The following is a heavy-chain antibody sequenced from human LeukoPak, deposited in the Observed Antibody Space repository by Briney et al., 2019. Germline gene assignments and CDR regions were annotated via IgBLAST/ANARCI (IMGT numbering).Heavy chain of an antibody. D-gene: IGHD7-27*01. V-gene: IGHV1-8*01. CDR2: MPPHCGTT. CDR3: ARAPRNWGFAY. J-gene: IGHJ4*02. CDR1: GYTFASYD. Sequence: ASVKVSCKASGYTFASYDFNWVRQAPGQGHAWIGLMPPHCGTTGYAQTFPCIVTMTTRTSISTAYMDLSSLRSEDTAVYYCARAPRNWGFAYWGQGTLVTVSS.